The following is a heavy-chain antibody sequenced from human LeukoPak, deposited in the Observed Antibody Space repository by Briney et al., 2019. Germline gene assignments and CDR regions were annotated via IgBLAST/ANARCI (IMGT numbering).Heavy chain of an antibody. J-gene: IGHJ6*03. V-gene: IGHV3-21*01. Sequence: GGPLRLSCAASGFTFSSYSMNWVRQAPGKGLEWVSSISSSSSYIYYADSVKGRFTISRDNAKNSLYLQMNSLRAEDTAVYYCARDSRDIVVVPAATSVHYYYYMDVWGKGTTVTVSS. CDR2: ISSSSSYI. CDR3: ARDSRDIVVVPAATSVHYYYYMDV. CDR1: GFTFSSYS. D-gene: IGHD2-2*01.